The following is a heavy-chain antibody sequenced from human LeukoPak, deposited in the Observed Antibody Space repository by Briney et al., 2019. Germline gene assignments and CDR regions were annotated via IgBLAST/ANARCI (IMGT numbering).Heavy chain of an antibody. J-gene: IGHJ4*02. CDR1: GYTFTGYY. D-gene: IGHD5-18*01. V-gene: IGHV1-2*02. CDR2: INPNSGGT. CDR3: ARDASRGYSYGYPDY. Sequence: ASVKVSCKASGYTFTGYYMHWVRQAPGQGLEWMGWINPNSGGTNYAQKFQGRVTMTRDTSISTAYMELSRLRSDDTAVYYCARDASRGYSYGYPDYWGQGTLVTVSS.